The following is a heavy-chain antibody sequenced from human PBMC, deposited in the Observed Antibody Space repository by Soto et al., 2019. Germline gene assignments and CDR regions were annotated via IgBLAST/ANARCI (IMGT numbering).Heavy chain of an antibody. CDR2: ISYDGSNK. Sequence: GGSLRLSCAASGFTFSSYAMHWVRQAPGKGLEWVAVISYDGSNKYYADSVKGRFTISRDNSKNTLYLQMNSLRAEDTAVYYCARDHYDFWSGYLIGGYWGQGTLVTVSS. CDR3: ARDHYDFWSGYLIGGY. V-gene: IGHV3-30-3*01. D-gene: IGHD3-3*01. CDR1: GFTFSSYA. J-gene: IGHJ4*02.